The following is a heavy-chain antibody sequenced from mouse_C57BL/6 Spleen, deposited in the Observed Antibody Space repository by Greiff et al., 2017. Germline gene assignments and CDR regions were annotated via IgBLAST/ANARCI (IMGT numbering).Heavy chain of an antibody. CDR1: GFSLTSYG. CDR2: IWRGGST. Sequence: QVQLKESGPGLVQPSQRLSITCTVSGFSLTSYGVHWVRQSPGKGLEWLGVIWRGGSTDYNAAFMSRLSITKDNSKSQVFFKMNSLQADDTAIYYCAKIDSSGYAMDYWGQGTSVTVSS. V-gene: IGHV2-5*01. D-gene: IGHD3-2*02. J-gene: IGHJ4*01. CDR3: AKIDSSGYAMDY.